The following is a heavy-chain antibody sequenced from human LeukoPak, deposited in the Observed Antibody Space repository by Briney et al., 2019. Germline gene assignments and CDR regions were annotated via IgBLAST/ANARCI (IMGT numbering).Heavy chain of an antibody. CDR1: GFTFSSYW. J-gene: IGHJ4*02. CDR2: TSYSGDGA. CDR3: AKESEGASPAY. D-gene: IGHD3-16*01. Sequence: SGGSLRLSCAASGFTFSSYWMSWVRQAPGKGLEWVSATSYSGDGAYYADSVRGRFTASRDSSTNTYYLQMDSLRAEDTAVYYCAKESEGASPAYWGRGTLVTVSS. V-gene: IGHV3-23*01.